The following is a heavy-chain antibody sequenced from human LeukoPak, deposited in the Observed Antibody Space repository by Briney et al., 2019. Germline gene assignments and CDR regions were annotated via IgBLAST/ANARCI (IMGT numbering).Heavy chain of an antibody. D-gene: IGHD1-1*01. CDR2: INTNTGNP. Sequence: ASVKVSCKASGYTFTSYAMNWVRQAPGQGLEWMGWINTNTGNPTYAQGFTGRFVFSLDTSVSTAYLQISSLKAEYTAVYYCALRSLTTGYYYYGMDVWGQGTTVTVSS. V-gene: IGHV7-4-1*02. J-gene: IGHJ6*02. CDR1: GYTFTSYA. CDR3: ALRSLTTGYYYYGMDV.